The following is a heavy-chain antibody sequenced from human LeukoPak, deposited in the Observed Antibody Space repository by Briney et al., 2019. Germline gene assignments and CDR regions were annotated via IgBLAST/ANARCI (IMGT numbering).Heavy chain of an antibody. CDR2: INHSGST. CDR3: ARDPRLNWFDP. J-gene: IGHJ5*02. V-gene: IGHV4-34*01. Sequence: SETLSLTCAVSGGSFSGYYWSWIRQPPGKGLEWIGEINHSGSTNYNPSLKSRVTISVDTSKNQFSLKLSSMTAADTAVYYCARDPRLNWFDPWGQGTLVTVSS. CDR1: GGSFSGYY.